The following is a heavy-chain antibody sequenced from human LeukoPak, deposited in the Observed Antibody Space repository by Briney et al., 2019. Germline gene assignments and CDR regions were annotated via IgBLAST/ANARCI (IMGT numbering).Heavy chain of an antibody. V-gene: IGHV3-30*04. D-gene: IGHD2-15*01. Sequence: GGSLRLSCAASGFTFSSYAMHWVRQAPGKGLEWVAVISYDGSNKYYADSVKGRFTISRDNSKNTLYLQMNSLRAEDTAVYYCARAGDIVVVVAARFDYWGQGTLVTVSS. J-gene: IGHJ4*02. CDR2: ISYDGSNK. CDR1: GFTFSSYA. CDR3: ARAGDIVVVVAARFDY.